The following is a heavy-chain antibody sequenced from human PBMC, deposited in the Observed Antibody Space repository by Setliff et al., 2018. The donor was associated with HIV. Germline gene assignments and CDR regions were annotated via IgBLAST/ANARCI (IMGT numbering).Heavy chain of an antibody. CDR3: SRGVWAFDS. Sequence: PSETLSLTCTVSSDSIFSHYWSWIRQPPGKGLEWIAYIYYSGSTNHNPSLKSRATISIDTSRNQFSLKLSSVTAADTAVYYCSRGVWAFDSWDQGTLVTVSS. CDR1: SDSIFSHY. D-gene: IGHD3-16*01. V-gene: IGHV4-59*11. J-gene: IGHJ4*02. CDR2: IYYSGST.